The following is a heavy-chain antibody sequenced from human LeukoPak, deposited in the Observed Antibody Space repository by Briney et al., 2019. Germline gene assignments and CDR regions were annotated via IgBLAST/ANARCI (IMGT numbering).Heavy chain of an antibody. CDR1: GYTFTSYY. CDR3: ARWITIFGVVNY. CDR2: INPSGGST. V-gene: IGHV1-46*03. Sequence: ASVKVSCKASGYTFTSYYMYWGRQAPGQGLEWMGLINPSGGSTSCAQKVQGSVTMTKDTSTSTVYMELSSLRSEDTAVYYCARWITIFGVVNYWGQGTLVTVSS. J-gene: IGHJ4*02. D-gene: IGHD3-3*01.